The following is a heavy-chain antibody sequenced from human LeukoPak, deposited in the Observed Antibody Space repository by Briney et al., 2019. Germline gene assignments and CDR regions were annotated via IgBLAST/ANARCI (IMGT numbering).Heavy chain of an antibody. CDR2: IYYTGST. V-gene: IGHV4-39*01. Sequence: SETLSLTCTVSGGSISSSSYYWGWIPQPPGQGLEWIGSIYYTGSTYYNASLQSRVTISIDMSKNQFSLRLSSVTAPDTAMYYCVKSGGYGLIDYWGQGTLVTVSS. D-gene: IGHD6-19*01. J-gene: IGHJ4*02. CDR1: GGSISSSSYY. CDR3: VKSGGYGLIDY.